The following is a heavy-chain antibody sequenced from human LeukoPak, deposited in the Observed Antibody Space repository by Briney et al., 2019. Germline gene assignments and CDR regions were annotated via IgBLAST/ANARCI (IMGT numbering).Heavy chain of an antibody. CDR3: ARRSRSSWFYYLGIDV. CDR2: INADGDKT. Sequence: ASVKVSCKSSVYTFTSFHRHWVRQAPGQGLEWMGVINADGDKTTYAEKFRGRLTLTTDTSTTSVFMELSSLGSEDTAVYFCARRSRSSWFYYLGIDVWGPGTTVIVSS. J-gene: IGHJ6*02. V-gene: IGHV1-46*01. CDR1: VYTFTSFH. D-gene: IGHD6-13*01.